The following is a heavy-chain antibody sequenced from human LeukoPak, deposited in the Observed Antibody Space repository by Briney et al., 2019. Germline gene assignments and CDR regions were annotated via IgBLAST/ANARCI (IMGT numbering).Heavy chain of an antibody. D-gene: IGHD4-17*01. Sequence: PSETLSLTCAVYGGSFSGYYWSWIRQPPGKGLEWIGEINHSGSTNYNPPLKSRVTMSVDTSKNQFSLKLSSVTAADTAVYYCARQEGWDYEYWGQGTLVTVSS. V-gene: IGHV4-34*01. CDR1: GGSFSGYY. CDR2: INHSGST. CDR3: ARQEGWDYEY. J-gene: IGHJ4*02.